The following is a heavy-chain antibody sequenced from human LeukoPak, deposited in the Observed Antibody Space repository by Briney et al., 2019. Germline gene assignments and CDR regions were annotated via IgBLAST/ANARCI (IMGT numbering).Heavy chain of an antibody. Sequence: PGGSLRLSCAASGFTFSSYAMSWVRQAPGKGLEWVAVISYDGSNKYYADSVKGRFTISRDNSKNTLYLQMNSLRAEDTAVYYCARDRGYSSLGYFDYWGQGTLVTVSS. CDR1: GFTFSSYA. CDR2: ISYDGSNK. CDR3: ARDRGYSSLGYFDY. V-gene: IGHV3-30-3*01. J-gene: IGHJ4*02. D-gene: IGHD5-18*01.